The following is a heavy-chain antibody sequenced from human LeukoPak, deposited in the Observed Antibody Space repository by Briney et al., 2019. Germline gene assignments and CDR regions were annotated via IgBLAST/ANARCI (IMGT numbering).Heavy chain of an antibody. CDR3: ASYYIRGLQWLVRDY. Sequence: PSETLSLTCTVSGYSISSGYYWGWIRQPPGKGLEWIGSIYHSGSTYYNPSLKSRVTISVDTSKNQFSLKLSSVTAADTAVYYCASYYIRGLQWLVRDYWGQGTLVTVSS. CDR1: GYSISSGYY. CDR2: IYHSGST. V-gene: IGHV4-38-2*02. D-gene: IGHD6-19*01. J-gene: IGHJ4*02.